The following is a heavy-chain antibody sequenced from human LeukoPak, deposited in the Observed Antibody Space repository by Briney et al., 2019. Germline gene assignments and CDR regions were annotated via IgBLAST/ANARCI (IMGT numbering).Heavy chain of an antibody. V-gene: IGHV3-66*04. J-gene: IGHJ4*02. CDR2: MYISGDT. Sequence: PGGSLRLSCVASGFTVRYNYMSWFRQAPGKGLEGVSVMYISGDTKYGDCVKGRFTISRDNSKNTLYLQMNSLRAEDTAVYYCARQGIDATSGYYVYWGQGTLVTVSS. D-gene: IGHD3-22*01. CDR3: ARQGIDATSGYYVY. CDR1: GFTVRYNY.